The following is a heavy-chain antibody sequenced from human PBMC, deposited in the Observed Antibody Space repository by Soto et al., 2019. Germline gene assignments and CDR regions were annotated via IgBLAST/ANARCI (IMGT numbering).Heavy chain of an antibody. Sequence: SVKVSCKASGGTFSSYAISWVRQAPGQGLEWMGGIIPIFGTANYAQKFQGRVTITADESTSTAYMELSSLRSEDTAVYYCARDLTRPGYSSSSGWFDPWGQGTLVTVSS. CDR3: ARDLTRPGYSSSSGWFDP. V-gene: IGHV1-69*13. J-gene: IGHJ5*02. CDR2: IIPIFGTA. D-gene: IGHD6-6*01. CDR1: GGTFSSYA.